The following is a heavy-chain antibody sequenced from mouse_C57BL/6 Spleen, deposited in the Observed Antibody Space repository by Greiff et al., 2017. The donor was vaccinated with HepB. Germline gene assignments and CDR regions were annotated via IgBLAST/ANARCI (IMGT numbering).Heavy chain of an antibody. D-gene: IGHD1-1*01. CDR2: INPNNGGT. CDR1: GYTFTDYN. J-gene: IGHJ1*03. Sequence: EVKLMESGPELVKPGASVKIPCKASGYTFTDYNMDWVKQSHGKSLEWIGDINPNNGGTIYNQKFKGKATLTVDKSSSTAYMELRSLTSEDTAVYYCAREGNGSSSWYFDVWGTGTTVTVSS. V-gene: IGHV1-18*01. CDR3: AREGNGSSSWYFDV.